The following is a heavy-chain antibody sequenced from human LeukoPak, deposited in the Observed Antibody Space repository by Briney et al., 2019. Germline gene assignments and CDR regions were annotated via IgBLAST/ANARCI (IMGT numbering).Heavy chain of an antibody. Sequence: GGSLRLSCAASGFTFSDDTMGWVRQAPGKGLEWVSAISGAGGSTYYADSVKGRFTISRDNSKNTVYLQMNSLSAEDTALYYFANQAKWPASDYWGQGTLVTVSS. V-gene: IGHV3-23*01. J-gene: IGHJ4*02. CDR1: GFTFSDDT. D-gene: IGHD5-12*01. CDR2: ISGAGGST. CDR3: ANQAKWPASDY.